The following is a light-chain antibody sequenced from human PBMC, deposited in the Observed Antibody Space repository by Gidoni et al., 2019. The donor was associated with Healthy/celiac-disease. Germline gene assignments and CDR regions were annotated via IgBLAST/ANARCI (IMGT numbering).Light chain of an antibody. CDR3: QQRSNWPPVT. J-gene: IGKJ5*01. CDR2: DAS. V-gene: IGKV3-11*01. CDR1: QSVSSY. Sequence: EIVLTQSPATLSLSPGERATLSCRASQSVSSYIAGYQQKPGQDPRLLIYDASNRATGIQARFSGSGSGTDFTLTISSLEPEDFAVYYCQQRSNWPPVTFGQGTRLEIK.